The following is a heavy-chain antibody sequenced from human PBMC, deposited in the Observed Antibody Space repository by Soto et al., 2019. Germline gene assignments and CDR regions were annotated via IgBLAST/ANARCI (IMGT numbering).Heavy chain of an antibody. CDR2: ISYDGSNK. V-gene: IGHV3-30*03. D-gene: IGHD3-9*01. J-gene: IGHJ4*02. CDR3: AREDSNYDILTVDY. CDR1: EFTFSTYG. Sequence: HPGGSLRLSCAASEFTFSTYGMHWVRQAPGKGLEWVAAISYDGSNKYYADSVKGRFTISRDNSKNTLYLQMNSLRAEDTAVYYCAREDSNYDILTVDYWGQGTLVTVSS.